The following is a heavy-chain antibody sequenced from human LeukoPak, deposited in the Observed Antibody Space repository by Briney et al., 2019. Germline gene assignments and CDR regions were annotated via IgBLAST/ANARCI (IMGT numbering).Heavy chain of an antibody. J-gene: IGHJ4*02. CDR2: MNPNSGNT. V-gene: IGHV1-8*03. CDR1: GYTFTSYD. Sequence: ASVKVSCKASGYTFTSYDINWVRQAPGQGLEWMGWMNPNSGNTGYAHKFQARLTITRSTSISTAYMELSSLRSEDTAVYYWARGTPFDYWGQGTLVTVSS. CDR3: ARGTPFDY.